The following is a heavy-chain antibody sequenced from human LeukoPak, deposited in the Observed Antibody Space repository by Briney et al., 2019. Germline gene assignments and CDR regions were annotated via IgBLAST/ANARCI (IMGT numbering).Heavy chain of an antibody. V-gene: IGHV4-34*01. Sequence: SETLSLTCAVYGGSFSGYYWSWIRQPPGKGLEWIGEINHSGSTNYNPSLKSRVTISVDTSKNQFSLKLSSVTAADTAVYYCARSAREVAARHPYYYMDVWGKGTTVTVSS. CDR3: ARSAREVAARHPYYYMDV. D-gene: IGHD6-6*01. CDR1: GGSFSGYY. CDR2: INHSGST. J-gene: IGHJ6*03.